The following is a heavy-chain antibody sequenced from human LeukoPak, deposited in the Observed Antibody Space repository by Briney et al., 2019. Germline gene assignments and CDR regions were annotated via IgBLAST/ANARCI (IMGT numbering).Heavy chain of an antibody. J-gene: IGHJ4*02. CDR1: GYTFTSYG. D-gene: IGHD6-13*01. V-gene: IGHV1-18*01. Sequence: ASVKVSCKASGYTFTSYGIIWVRQAPGQGLEWMGWISNYNGNTNYAQKIHGRVTMTTDTSTSTAYMELRSLRSDDTAVYYCARDLPYSSSWESIDYWGQGTLVTVSS. CDR2: ISNYNGNT. CDR3: ARDLPYSSSWESIDY.